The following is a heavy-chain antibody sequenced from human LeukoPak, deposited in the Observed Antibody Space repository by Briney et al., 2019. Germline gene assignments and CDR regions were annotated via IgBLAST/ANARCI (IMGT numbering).Heavy chain of an antibody. Sequence: PGGSLRLSCAASGFTFSTYAINWVRQAPGKGLEWVSGISGDGGSTYYRNSVKGRFTVSRDNSENTVYLQVNSLRAEDTGVYFCVRRTGSGSYGAFDLWGQGSLVTVTS. J-gene: IGHJ4*02. CDR3: VRRTGSGSYGAFDL. CDR1: GFTFSTYA. V-gene: IGHV3-23*01. CDR2: ISGDGGST. D-gene: IGHD3-10*01.